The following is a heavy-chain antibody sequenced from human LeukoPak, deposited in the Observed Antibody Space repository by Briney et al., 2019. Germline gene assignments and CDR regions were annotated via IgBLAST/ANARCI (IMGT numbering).Heavy chain of an antibody. CDR2: IKSKTDGETT. CDR1: GFTFINVW. Sequence: GGSLRLSCAASGFTFINVWMSWVRQAPGKGLEWVGRIKSKTDGETTDYAAPVKNRFTVSRDDSKNTLYLQMNNLKTEDTALYYCTTENTVTFDYWGQGTLVTVSS. V-gene: IGHV3-15*01. D-gene: IGHD4-17*01. J-gene: IGHJ4*02. CDR3: TTENTVTFDY.